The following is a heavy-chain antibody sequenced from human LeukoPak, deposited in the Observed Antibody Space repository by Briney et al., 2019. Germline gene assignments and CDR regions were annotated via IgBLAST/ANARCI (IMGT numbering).Heavy chain of an antibody. D-gene: IGHD3-3*01. J-gene: IGHJ6*02. CDR3: AKLESPYYYAMDV. CDR2: IYHDGRT. CDR1: GGSISSSSYY. V-gene: IGHV4-61*05. Sequence: SETLSLTCTVSGGSISSSSYYWGWIRQPPGKGLEWLGYIYHDGRTDYNPALKSRVTISIDTSKNQFSLKLTSVTAADSALYYCAKLESPYYYAMDVWGQGTTVTVSS.